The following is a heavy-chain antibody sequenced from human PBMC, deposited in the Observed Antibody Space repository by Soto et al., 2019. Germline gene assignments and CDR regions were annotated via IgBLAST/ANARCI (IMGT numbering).Heavy chain of an antibody. Sequence: DVQLLESGGGLVQPEGSLRLSCAASGFTFSSYAMGWVRQGPGKGLEWVGVVSSGGSTHYADAARGRFTISRDHSKSTLSLPTNSLTAEDTAIYFGAKRRGAGGHFDYWGQGALVTVS. CDR1: GFTFSSYA. D-gene: IGHD2-15*01. J-gene: IGHJ4*02. CDR2: VSSGGST. CDR3: AKRRGAGGHFDY. V-gene: IGHV3-23*01.